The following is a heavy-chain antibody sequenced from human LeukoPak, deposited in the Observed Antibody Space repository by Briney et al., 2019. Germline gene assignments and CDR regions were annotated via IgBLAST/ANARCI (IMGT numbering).Heavy chain of an antibody. CDR2: IYYSGST. CDR3: ARDSPYSSNWYEGAFDI. Sequence: PSETLSLTCTVSGGSISSGDYYWSWIRQPPGKGLEWIGYIYYSGSTYYNPSLKSRVTISVDTSKNQFSLKLSSVTAADTAVYYCARDSPYSSNWYEGAFDIWGQGTMVTVSS. CDR1: GGSISSGDYY. V-gene: IGHV4-30-4*02. D-gene: IGHD6-13*01. J-gene: IGHJ3*02.